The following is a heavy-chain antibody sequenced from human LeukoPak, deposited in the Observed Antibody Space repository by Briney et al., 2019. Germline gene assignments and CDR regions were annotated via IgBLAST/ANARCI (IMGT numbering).Heavy chain of an antibody. CDR1: GFTFSRYG. CDR2: ISGNGANT. V-gene: IGHV3-23*01. D-gene: IGHD3-3*02. CDR3: ASDPNQGAFFS. Sequence: GGTLRLSCATSGFTFSRYGMSWVRQAPGKGLEWVSAISGNGANTYYADAVKGRFTISRDNLKNMVYLQMNSLRAEDTAIYYCASDPNQGAFFSWGQGTLVTVSS. J-gene: IGHJ5*02.